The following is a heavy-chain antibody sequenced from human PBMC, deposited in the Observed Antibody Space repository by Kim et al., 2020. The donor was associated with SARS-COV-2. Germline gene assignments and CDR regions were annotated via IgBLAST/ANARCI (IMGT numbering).Heavy chain of an antibody. D-gene: IGHD3-3*01. J-gene: IGHJ4*02. CDR3: ARAETIFGVVIGCFDY. Sequence: SENLSLTCTVSGGSISSGGYYWSWIRQHPGKGLEWIGYIYYSGSTYYNPSLKSRVTISVDTSKNQFSLKLSSVTAADTAVYYCARAETIFGVVIGCFDYWGQGTLVTVSS. CDR2: IYYSGST. V-gene: IGHV4-31*03. CDR1: GGSISSGGYY.